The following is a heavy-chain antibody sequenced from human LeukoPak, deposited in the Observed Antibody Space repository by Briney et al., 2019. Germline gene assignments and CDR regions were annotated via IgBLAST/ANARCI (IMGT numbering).Heavy chain of an antibody. CDR1: GFTFSSYW. V-gene: IGHV3-7*01. D-gene: IGHD3-22*01. J-gene: IGHJ4*02. Sequence: RGSLRLSCAASGFTFSSYWMSWVRQAPGKGLEWVANIKKDGSEKYYVDSVKGRFTISRDNAKNSLYLQMNSLRAEDTAVYYCARDLYRIVVVPHYFDYWGQGTLVTVSS. CDR3: ARDLYRIVVVPHYFDY. CDR2: IKKDGSEK.